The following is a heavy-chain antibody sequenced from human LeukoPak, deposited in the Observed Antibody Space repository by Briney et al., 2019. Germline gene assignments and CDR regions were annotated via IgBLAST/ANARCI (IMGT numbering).Heavy chain of an antibody. CDR1: GFTFSSYG. D-gene: IGHD5-12*01. V-gene: IGHV3-33*06. Sequence: PGGSLRLSCAASGFTFSSYGMHWVRQAPGKGLEWVAVIWYDGSNKYYADSVKGRFTISRDNSKNTLYLQMNSLRAEDTAVYYCAEAQGPDGSGYDYGGWVDYWGQGTLVTVSS. CDR3: AEAQGPDGSGYDYGGWVDY. J-gene: IGHJ4*02. CDR2: IWYDGSNK.